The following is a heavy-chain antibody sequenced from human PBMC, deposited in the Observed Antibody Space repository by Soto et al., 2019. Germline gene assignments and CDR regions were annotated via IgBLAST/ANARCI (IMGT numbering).Heavy chain of an antibody. CDR3: ARRYGYSFDY. CDR2: IYYSGST. V-gene: IGHV4-59*08. D-gene: IGHD1-1*01. CDR1: GGSISSYC. J-gene: IGHJ4*02. Sequence: QVQLQESGPGLVKPSETLSLTCTVSGGSISSYCWSWIRQPPGKGLEWIGYIYYSGSTNYNPSLKRRVTISVDTSKNQFCLKLSSVTAADTAVYYCARRYGYSFDYWGQGTLVTVSS.